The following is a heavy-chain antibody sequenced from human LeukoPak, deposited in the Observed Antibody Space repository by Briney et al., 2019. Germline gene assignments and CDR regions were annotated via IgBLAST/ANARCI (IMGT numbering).Heavy chain of an antibody. CDR3: ASHYYDTTGSFDY. J-gene: IGHJ4*02. Sequence: ASVKVSCKASGYTFTGYYMHWVRQAPGQGLEWMGWINPNTGDTNYAQNFQGRVTMTRDTSISTAYMELSRLRSDDTAVYYCASHYYDTTGSFDYWGQGTLVTVPS. CDR1: GYTFTGYY. V-gene: IGHV1-2*02. D-gene: IGHD3-22*01. CDR2: INPNTGDT.